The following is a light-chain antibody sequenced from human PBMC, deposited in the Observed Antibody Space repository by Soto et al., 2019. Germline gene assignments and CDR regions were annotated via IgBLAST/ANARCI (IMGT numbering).Light chain of an antibody. V-gene: IGKV1-33*01. CDR2: DAS. CDR3: QQYDNLPT. Sequence: DIQMTQSASSLSASVGDRVSISCRASQSISTYLNWYQQKPGKAPKLLIYDASNLETGVPSRFSGSGSGTDFTFTISSLQPEDIATYYCQQYDNLPTFGQGTKVDI. CDR1: QSISTY. J-gene: IGKJ1*01.